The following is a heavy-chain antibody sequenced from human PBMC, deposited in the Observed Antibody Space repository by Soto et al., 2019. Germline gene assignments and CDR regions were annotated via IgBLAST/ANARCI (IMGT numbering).Heavy chain of an antibody. CDR2: IYYSGST. D-gene: IGHD3-9*01. J-gene: IGHJ5*02. Sequence: SETLSLTCTVSGGSISSYYWSWIRQPPGKGLEWIGYIYYSGSTNYNPSLKSRVTISVDKSKNQFSLKLSSVTAADTAVYYCARLYKFDWFANWFDPWGQGTLVTVSS. CDR3: ARLYKFDWFANWFDP. V-gene: IGHV4-59*12. CDR1: GGSISSYY.